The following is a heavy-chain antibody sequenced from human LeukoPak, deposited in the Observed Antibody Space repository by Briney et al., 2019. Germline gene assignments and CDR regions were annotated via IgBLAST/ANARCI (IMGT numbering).Heavy chain of an antibody. D-gene: IGHD3-3*01. CDR3: ASSYAFWSGSFDY. Sequence: QSGGSLRLSCTASGFTFNHYSMSWVRQAPGRGLEWVSYISTSSNTIYYADSVKGRFTISRDNAKNSLYLQMNSLRAEDTAVYYCASSYAFWSGSFDYWGQGTLVTVSS. CDR2: ISTSSNTI. J-gene: IGHJ4*02. CDR1: GFTFNHYS. V-gene: IGHV3-48*04.